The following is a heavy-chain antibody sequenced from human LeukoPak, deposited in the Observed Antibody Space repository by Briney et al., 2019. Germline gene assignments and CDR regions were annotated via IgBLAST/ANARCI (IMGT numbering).Heavy chain of an antibody. Sequence: SETLSLTCTVSGGSISSSSYYWGWIRQPPGKGLEWIGSIYYSGSTYYNPSLKSRVTISVDTSKNQFSLKLSSVTAADTAVYYCARPTLYCSGGSCYSYAFDIWGQGTMVTVSS. J-gene: IGHJ3*02. CDR2: IYYSGST. CDR1: GGSISSSSYY. CDR3: ARPTLYCSGGSCYSYAFDI. D-gene: IGHD2-15*01. V-gene: IGHV4-39*01.